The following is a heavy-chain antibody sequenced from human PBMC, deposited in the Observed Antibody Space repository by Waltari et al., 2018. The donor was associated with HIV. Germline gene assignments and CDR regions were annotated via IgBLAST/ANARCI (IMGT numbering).Heavy chain of an antibody. D-gene: IGHD6-13*01. V-gene: IGHV4-59*01. CDR3: ARDLVAAAGTNGMDV. Sequence: QVQLQESGPGLVKPSETLSLTCTVSGGSISSYYWSWIRQPPGKGLEWIGYIYYRGSTNYNPSLKSRVTISVDTSKNQFSLKLSSVTAADTAVYYCARDLVAAAGTNGMDVWGQGTTVTVSS. CDR1: GGSISSYY. J-gene: IGHJ6*02. CDR2: IYYRGST.